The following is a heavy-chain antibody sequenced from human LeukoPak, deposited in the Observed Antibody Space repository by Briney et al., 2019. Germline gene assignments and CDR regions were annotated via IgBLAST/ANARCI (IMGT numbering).Heavy chain of an antibody. V-gene: IGHV3-23*01. Sequence: PGGSLRLSCAASGFTFSSYAMSWVRQAPGKGLEWVSAISGSGGSTYYADSVKGRFTISRDNSKNTLYLQMNSLRAEDTAVYYCAKDFRITFGGVIAGLDYWGQGTLVTVSS. D-gene: IGHD3-16*02. CDR2: ISGSGGST. CDR1: GFTFSSYA. CDR3: AKDFRITFGGVIAGLDY. J-gene: IGHJ4*02.